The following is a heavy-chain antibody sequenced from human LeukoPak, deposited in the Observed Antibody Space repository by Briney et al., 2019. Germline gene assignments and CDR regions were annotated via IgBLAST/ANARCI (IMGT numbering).Heavy chain of an antibody. D-gene: IGHD4-23*01. V-gene: IGHV4-59*11. J-gene: IGHJ3*02. Sequence: PSQTLSLTCPVSGGSISSHYWNWIRQPPGKGLEWIGYIYYSGSTNYNPSLKSRVTISVDTSKNQCTLKLSSVTAADTAVYYCGRETTVVTPRRSEVFNIWGQGTMVTVSS. CDR3: GRETTVVTPRRSEVFNI. CDR1: GGSISSHY. CDR2: IYYSGST.